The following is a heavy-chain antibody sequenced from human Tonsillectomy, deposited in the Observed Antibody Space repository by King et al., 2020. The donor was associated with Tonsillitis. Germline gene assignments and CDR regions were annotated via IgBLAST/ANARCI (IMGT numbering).Heavy chain of an antibody. D-gene: IGHD5-18*01. Sequence: QLVQSGAEVKKPGASVKVSCKASGYTFTSYYMHWVRQAPGQGLEWMGIINPSGGSTSYAQKFQGRVTMTRDTSTSTVYMVLSSLRSEDTAVYYCASTANYYYYGMDVWGQGTTVTVSS. CDR2: INPSGGST. CDR3: ASTANYYYYGMDV. J-gene: IGHJ6*02. V-gene: IGHV1-46*03. CDR1: GYTFTSYY.